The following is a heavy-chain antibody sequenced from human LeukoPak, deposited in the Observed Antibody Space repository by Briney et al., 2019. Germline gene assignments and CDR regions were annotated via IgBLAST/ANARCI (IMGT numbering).Heavy chain of an antibody. V-gene: IGHV4-34*01. J-gene: IGHJ4*02. CDR1: GVSFSGYY. CDR2: INHSGST. Sequence: PSETLSLTCAVYGVSFSGYYWSWIRQPPGKGLEWIGEINHSGSTNYNPSLKSRVTISVDTSKNQFSLKLSSVTAADTAVYCCAGGALGYSYGYYFDYWGQGTLVTVSS. CDR3: AGGALGYSYGYYFDY. D-gene: IGHD5-18*01.